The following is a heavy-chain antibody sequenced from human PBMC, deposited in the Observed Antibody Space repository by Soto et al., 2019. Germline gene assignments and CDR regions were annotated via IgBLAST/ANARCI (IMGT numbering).Heavy chain of an antibody. J-gene: IGHJ6*02. CDR3: AKVKRDESKGFMVRGVYLYYYGMDV. CDR1: GFTFSSYA. CDR2: ISGSGGST. Sequence: GGSLRLSCAASGFTFSSYAMSWVRQAPGKGLEWVSAISGSGGSTYYADSVKGRFTISRDNSKNTLYLQMNSLRAEDTAVYYCAKVKRDESKGFMVRGVYLYYYGMDVWGQGTTVTVSS. V-gene: IGHV3-23*01. D-gene: IGHD3-10*01.